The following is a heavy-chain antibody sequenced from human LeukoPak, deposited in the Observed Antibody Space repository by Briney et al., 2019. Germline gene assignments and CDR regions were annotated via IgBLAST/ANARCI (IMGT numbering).Heavy chain of an antibody. D-gene: IGHD2-15*01. Sequence: GASVKVSCKASGYTFTSYGISWVRQAPGQGLEWMGWISAYNGNTNYAQKLQGRVTMTTDTSTSTAYMELRSLRSDDPAVYYCARVARASGGSCYDYWGQGTLVTVSS. CDR3: ARVARASGGSCYDY. J-gene: IGHJ4*02. CDR1: GYTFTSYG. V-gene: IGHV1-18*01. CDR2: ISAYNGNT.